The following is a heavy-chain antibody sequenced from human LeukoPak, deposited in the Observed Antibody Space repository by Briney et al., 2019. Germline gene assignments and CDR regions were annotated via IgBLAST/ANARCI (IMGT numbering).Heavy chain of an antibody. CDR3: AKSGLNRFDY. CDR2: ISGTGTGGST. D-gene: IGHD2-15*01. V-gene: IGHV3-23*01. Sequence: GRSLRLSCAASGFTFDDYAMHWVRQAPGKGLEWVSNISGTGTGGSTYYADSVRGRFTISRDNSKNTLYLQLKSLRAEDTAVYYCAKSGLNRFDYWGQGTLVTVSS. J-gene: IGHJ4*02. CDR1: GFTFDDYA.